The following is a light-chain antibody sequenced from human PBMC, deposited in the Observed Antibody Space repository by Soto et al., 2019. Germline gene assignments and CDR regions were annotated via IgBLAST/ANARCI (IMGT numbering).Light chain of an antibody. CDR3: SSYTGSSTFV. CDR1: SSDVGGYDY. Sequence: QYALTQPASVSGSPGQSITISCTGTSSDVGGYDYVSWYQQLPGKAPKLLIYDVNNRPSGVSHRFSGSKSGNTASLTISGLQAEDEADYYCSSYTGSSTFVFGTGTKLTVL. CDR2: DVN. J-gene: IGLJ1*01. V-gene: IGLV2-14*01.